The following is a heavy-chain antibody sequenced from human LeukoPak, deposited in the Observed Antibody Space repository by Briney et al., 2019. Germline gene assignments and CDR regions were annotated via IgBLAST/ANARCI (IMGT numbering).Heavy chain of an antibody. D-gene: IGHD3-10*01. CDR3: AKTERMVRGVFNFDH. CDR2: ISSDGSNK. J-gene: IGHJ4*02. V-gene: IGHV3-30*18. CDR1: GFIFNSYC. Sequence: PGRSLRLSCAASGFIFNSYCMHWVRQAPGKGLEWVAVISSDGSNKYYADSVKGRFTISRDNSKNTLYLQMNSLRAEDTAVYYCAKTERMVRGVFNFDHWGQGTLVTVSS.